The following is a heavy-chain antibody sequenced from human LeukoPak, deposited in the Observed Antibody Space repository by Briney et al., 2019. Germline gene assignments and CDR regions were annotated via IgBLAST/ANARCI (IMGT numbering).Heavy chain of an antibody. CDR3: ARSFIRGVTYNWRYFDY. CDR2: MNPNSGNT. J-gene: IGHJ4*02. CDR1: GYTFTSYD. Sequence: ASVKVSCKASGYTFTSYDINWVRQATGQGLEWMGWMNPNSGNTGYAQKFQGRVTITRNTSISTAYMELSSLRSEDTAVYYCARSFIRGVTYNWRYFDYWGQGTLVTVSS. V-gene: IGHV1-8*03. D-gene: IGHD3-10*01.